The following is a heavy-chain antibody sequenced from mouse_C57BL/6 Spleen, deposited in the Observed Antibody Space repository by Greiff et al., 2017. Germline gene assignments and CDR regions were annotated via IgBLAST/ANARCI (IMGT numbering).Heavy chain of an antibody. J-gene: IGHJ4*01. CDR2: ISSGSSTI. Sequence: EVHLVESGGGLVKPGGSLKLSCAASGFTFSDYGMHWVRQAPEKGLEWVAYISSGSSTIYYADTVKGRFPISRDNAKNTLFLQMTSLRSEDTAMYYCARNYYGYYYAMDYWGQGTSVTVSS. CDR1: GFTFSDYG. V-gene: IGHV5-17*01. D-gene: IGHD1-1*01. CDR3: ARNYYGYYYAMDY.